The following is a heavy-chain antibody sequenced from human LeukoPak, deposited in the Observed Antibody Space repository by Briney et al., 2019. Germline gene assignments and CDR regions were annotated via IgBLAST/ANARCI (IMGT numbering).Heavy chain of an antibody. V-gene: IGHV7-4-1*02. CDR1: GYTFSNYA. CDR2: INTNTVNP. Sequence: ASVKVSCKASGYTFSNYAMNWVRQAPRQGLEWRGWINTNTVNPTYAQDFTGRFVFSLDTSVSTAYLQISRLKAEDTAVCFCARATAPDVSGEGTTVTVSS. J-gene: IGHJ6*01. CDR3: ARATAPDV. D-gene: IGHD5-18*01.